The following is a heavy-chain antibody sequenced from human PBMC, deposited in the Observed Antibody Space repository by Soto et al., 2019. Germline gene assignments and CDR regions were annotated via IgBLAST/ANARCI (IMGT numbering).Heavy chain of an antibody. V-gene: IGHV1-46*01. Sequence: QVQLVQSGAEVRKPGASVTIYCKTSGYTFAIHYIHWVRQAPGQGLEWMGMINPNDGSTSYVQKFQGRVTMIRDTSTRTVFLNMSRLTSDDTAVFFCTREDGGGGRRHDFWGQGTLITVSS. CDR2: INPNDGST. CDR1: GYTFAIHY. D-gene: IGHD2-15*01. CDR3: TREDGGGGRRHDF. J-gene: IGHJ4*02.